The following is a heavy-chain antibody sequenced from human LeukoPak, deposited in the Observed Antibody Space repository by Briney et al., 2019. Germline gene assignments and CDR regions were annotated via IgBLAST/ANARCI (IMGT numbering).Heavy chain of an antibody. CDR1: GFTFSSYW. Sequence: QAGGSLRLSCAASGFTFSSYWMHWVRQAPGKGLVWVSRMNSDGSSTSYADSVKGRFTISRDNAKNTLYLQMNSLRAEDTAVYYCAIEEVAYYGSGSYMDYWGQGTLVTVSS. CDR3: AIEEVAYYGSGSYMDY. J-gene: IGHJ4*02. D-gene: IGHD3-10*01. CDR2: MNSDGSST. V-gene: IGHV3-74*01.